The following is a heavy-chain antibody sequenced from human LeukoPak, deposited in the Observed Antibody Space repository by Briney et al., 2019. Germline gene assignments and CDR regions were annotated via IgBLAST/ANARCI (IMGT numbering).Heavy chain of an antibody. V-gene: IGHV3-23*01. J-gene: IGHJ4*02. Sequence: PGGSLRLSCAASGFTFTRYAMSWVRQAPGKGLEWVSAITGYGGDTYYAASVKGRFTVSRDNSKNTLYLQMNSLRAEDTAVYYCAKRGSSGWPREYYFDYWGQGTLVTVSS. CDR2: ITGYGGDT. CDR3: AKRGSSGWPREYYFDY. D-gene: IGHD6-19*01. CDR1: GFTFTRYA.